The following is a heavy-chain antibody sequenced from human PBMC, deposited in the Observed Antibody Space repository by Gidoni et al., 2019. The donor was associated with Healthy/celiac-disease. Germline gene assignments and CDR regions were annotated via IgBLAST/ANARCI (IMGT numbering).Heavy chain of an antibody. Sequence: QVQLQESGPGLVKPSETLSLTCTVSGGSISSYYWSWFRQPPGKGLEWIGYIYYSGSTNYNPSLKSRVTISVDTSKNQFSLKLSSVTAADTAVYYCARHHYYDSSGYYYPYFDYWGQGTLVTVSS. CDR2: IYYSGST. D-gene: IGHD3-22*01. CDR1: GGSISSYY. J-gene: IGHJ4*02. V-gene: IGHV4-59*08. CDR3: ARHHYYDSSGYYYPYFDY.